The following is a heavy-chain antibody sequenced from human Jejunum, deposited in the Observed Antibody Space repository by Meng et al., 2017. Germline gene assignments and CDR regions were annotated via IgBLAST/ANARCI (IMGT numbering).Heavy chain of an antibody. CDR3: VRLMVATINAFDI. D-gene: IGHD5-12*01. V-gene: IGHV3-72*01. CDR2: TRSKAHSHTT. CDR1: GFTFSDYY. J-gene: IGHJ3*02. Sequence: GRVVESGGGLVQPGGSLRLSCAGSGFTFSDYYMDWVRQAPGKGLEWVGRTRSKAHSHTTEYATSVKDRFTISRDDSQNSLYLQLNSLKTEDTAVYYCVRLMVATINAFDIWGRGTMVTVSS.